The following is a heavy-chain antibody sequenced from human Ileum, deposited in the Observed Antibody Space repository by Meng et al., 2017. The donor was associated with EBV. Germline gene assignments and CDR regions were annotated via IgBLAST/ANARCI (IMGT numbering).Heavy chain of an antibody. Sequence: QVQLQQWGAGLLKPSGTLSLTCADYGGFLSGYYWSWIRQSPGKGLEWIGEINHSGSTNYNPSLKSRVTISVDTSKNQFSLKLTSVTAADTAVYYCAREARSSGYHPGIGPWGQGTLVTVSS. D-gene: IGHD3-22*01. CDR1: GGFLSGYY. CDR3: AREARSSGYHPGIGP. CDR2: INHSGST. J-gene: IGHJ5*02. V-gene: IGHV4-34*02.